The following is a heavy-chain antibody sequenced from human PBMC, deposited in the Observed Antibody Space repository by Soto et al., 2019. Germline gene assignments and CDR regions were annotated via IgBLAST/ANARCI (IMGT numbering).Heavy chain of an antibody. CDR1: GGSISSYY. V-gene: IGHV4-59*01. CDR2: IYYSGST. D-gene: IGHD6-6*01. Sequence: SETLSLTCTVSGGSISSYYWSWIRQPPGKGLEWIGYIYYSGSTNYNPSLKSRVTISVDTSKNQFSLKLSSVTAADTAIYYCAREIDRQLARYFDYWGQGTLVTVSS. J-gene: IGHJ4*02. CDR3: AREIDRQLARYFDY.